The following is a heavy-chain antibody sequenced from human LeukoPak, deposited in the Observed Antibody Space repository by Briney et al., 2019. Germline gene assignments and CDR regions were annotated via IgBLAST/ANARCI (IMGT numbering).Heavy chain of an antibody. J-gene: IGHJ4*02. V-gene: IGHV4-59*12. CDR3: ARVRDSAAAGTVDY. CDR2: IYYSGNT. CDR1: GGSISGYY. D-gene: IGHD6-13*01. Sequence: PSETLSLTCTVSGGSISGYYWSWIRQPPGKGLQWIGYIYYSGNTNYNPSLKSRVTISVDTSKNQFSPKLNSVTAADTAVYYCARVRDSAAAGTVDYWGQGTLVTVSS.